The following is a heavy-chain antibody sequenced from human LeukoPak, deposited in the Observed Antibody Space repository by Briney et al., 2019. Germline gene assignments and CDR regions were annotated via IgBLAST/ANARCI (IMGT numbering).Heavy chain of an antibody. Sequence: ASVTVSCKASGGTFSSYAISWVRQAPGQGLEWMGGIIPIFGTANYAQKFQGRVTITADESKSTAYMELSSLRSDDTAVYYCAREGAMATILFDYWGQGTLVTVSS. CDR3: AREGAMATILFDY. CDR1: GGTFSSYA. J-gene: IGHJ4*02. V-gene: IGHV1-69*13. CDR2: IIPIFGTA. D-gene: IGHD5-24*01.